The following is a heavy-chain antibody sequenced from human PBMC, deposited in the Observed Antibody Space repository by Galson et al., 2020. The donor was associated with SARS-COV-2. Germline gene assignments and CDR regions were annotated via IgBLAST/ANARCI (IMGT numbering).Heavy chain of an antibody. J-gene: IGHJ4*02. CDR2: INAGNGNT. V-gene: IGHV1-3*01. CDR1: GYTFTSYA. Sequence: ASVTDSCQASGYTFTSYAMHWVRQAPGQRLAWMGWINAGNGNTNYSQKFQGRVTITRDTSASTAYMELSILRSEDTAVYYCARRAGSYYDYIWGSYRYTESYYFDYWGQGTLVTVSS. CDR3: ARRAGSYYDYIWGSYRYTESYYFDY. D-gene: IGHD3-16*02.